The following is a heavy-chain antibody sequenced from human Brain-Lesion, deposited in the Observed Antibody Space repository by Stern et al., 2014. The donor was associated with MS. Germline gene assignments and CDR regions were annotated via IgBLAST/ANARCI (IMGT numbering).Heavy chain of an antibody. D-gene: IGHD5-18*01. J-gene: IGHJ6*02. CDR1: GFTFRSYG. Sequence: QMQLVESGGGVVQPGRSLRLSCTASGFTFRSYGMHWVRQAPGKGLEWVAVTLYDGSNKQYADSVKGRFTISRDNSKNTLYLHLNSLRPEDTAVYHCAKDRRGGYNYLYGMDVWGQGTTVTVSS. CDR2: TLYDGSNK. CDR3: AKDRRGGYNYLYGMDV. V-gene: IGHV3-30*18.